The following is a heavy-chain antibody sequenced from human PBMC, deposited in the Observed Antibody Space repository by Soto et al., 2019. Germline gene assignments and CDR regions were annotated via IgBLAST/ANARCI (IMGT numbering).Heavy chain of an antibody. V-gene: IGHV1-8*01. D-gene: IGHD3-3*01. CDR3: AGGRTPGGVLGFGVVLDI. Sequence: ASVKVSCKASGYTFTSYDINWVRQATGQGLEWMGWMNPNSGNTGYAQKFQGRVTMTRNTSISTAYMELSSLRSEDTAVYYCAGGRTPGGVLGFGVVLDIGAKGTMFTVSS. CDR1: GYTFTSYD. J-gene: IGHJ3*02. CDR2: MNPNSGNT.